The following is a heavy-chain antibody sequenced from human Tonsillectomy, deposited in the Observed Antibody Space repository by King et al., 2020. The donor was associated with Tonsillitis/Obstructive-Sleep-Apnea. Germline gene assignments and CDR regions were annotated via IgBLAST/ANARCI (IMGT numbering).Heavy chain of an antibody. D-gene: IGHD3-3*01. J-gene: IGHJ6*03. CDR3: TREALWSGYPHYMAV. Sequence: VQLVESGGGLVQPGRSLRLSCTASGFTFGDYVMSWVRQAPGKGLEWVGLIRSKAYGVTTEYAASVKSRFTMSRDDSKSVAYLQMNSLKIEDTAVYSCTREALWSGYPHYMAVWGKGTTVTVSS. CDR1: GFTFGDYV. V-gene: IGHV3-49*04. CDR2: IRSKAYGVTT.